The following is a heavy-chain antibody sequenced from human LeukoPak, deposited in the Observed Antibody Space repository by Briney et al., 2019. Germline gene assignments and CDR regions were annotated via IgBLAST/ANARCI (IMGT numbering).Heavy chain of an antibody. D-gene: IGHD3-9*01. CDR2: INHSGST. CDR1: GRSFSGYY. Sequence: SETLSLTCAVYGRSFSGYYWSWIRQPPGKGLEWIGEINHSGSTNYNPSLKSRVTISVETSKNQFSLKLSSVTAADTAVYYCARSYYDILTGNHAFDIWGQGTMVTVSS. CDR3: ARSYYDILTGNHAFDI. V-gene: IGHV4-34*01. J-gene: IGHJ3*02.